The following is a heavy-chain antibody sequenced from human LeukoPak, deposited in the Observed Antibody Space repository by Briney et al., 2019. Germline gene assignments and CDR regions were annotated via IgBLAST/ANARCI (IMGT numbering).Heavy chain of an antibody. D-gene: IGHD3-10*01. CDR1: GYSITTGYY. V-gene: IGHV4-38-2*02. CDR2: IYHSGIT. J-gene: IGHJ4*02. CDR3: ARDQDYYGSGSYGPDH. Sequence: PSETLSLTCTVFGYSITTGYYWGWIRQPPGKGLEWIGSIYHSGITFYNPSLKSRVTISVDTSKNQFSLKLSSVTAADTAIYYCARDQDYYGSGSYGPDHWGQGTLVTVSS.